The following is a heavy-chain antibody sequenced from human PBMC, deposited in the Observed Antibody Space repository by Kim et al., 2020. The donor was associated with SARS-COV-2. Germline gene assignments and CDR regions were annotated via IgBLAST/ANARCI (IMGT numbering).Heavy chain of an antibody. CDR3: ASGEENFDY. CDR2: GNT. Sequence: GNTKDSQKCRGRVTITRDTSASTAYMELSSLRSEDTAVYYCASGEENFDYWGQGTLVTVSS. J-gene: IGHJ4*02. V-gene: IGHV1-3*01. D-gene: IGHD3-10*01.